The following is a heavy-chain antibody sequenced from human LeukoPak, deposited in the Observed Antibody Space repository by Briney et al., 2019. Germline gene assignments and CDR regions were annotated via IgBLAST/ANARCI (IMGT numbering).Heavy chain of an antibody. CDR3: ARADTAIHGDYFDY. J-gene: IGHJ4*02. Sequence: PGRSLRLSCAASGFTFSSYAMHWVRQAPGKGLEWVAVISYDGSNKYYADSVKGRFTISRDNSKNTLYLQMNSLRAEDTAVYYCARADTAIHGDYFDYWGQGTLVTVSS. V-gene: IGHV3-30-3*01. CDR1: GFTFSSYA. D-gene: IGHD5-18*01. CDR2: ISYDGSNK.